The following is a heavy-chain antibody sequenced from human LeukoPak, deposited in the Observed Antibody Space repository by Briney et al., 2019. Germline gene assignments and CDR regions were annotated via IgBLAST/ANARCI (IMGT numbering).Heavy chain of an antibody. CDR2: IFYSGST. V-gene: IGHV4-30-4*01. CDR3: ARRPYGSGSYEDY. J-gene: IGHJ4*02. Sequence: SQTLSLTCTVSGGSIRSEGYYWSWIRQPPGKGLEWMGYIFYSGSTYYTPSLKSRLTISVDMSKNQFSLKLSSVTAVDTAVYYCARRPYGSGSYEDYWGQGTPVTVSS. CDR1: GGSIRSEGYY. D-gene: IGHD3-10*01.